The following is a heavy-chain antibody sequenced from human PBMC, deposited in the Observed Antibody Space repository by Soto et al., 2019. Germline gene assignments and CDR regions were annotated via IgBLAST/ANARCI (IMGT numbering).Heavy chain of an antibody. J-gene: IGHJ4*01. D-gene: IGHD6-19*01. Sequence: QITLKESGPTLVKPTQTLTLTCTFSGFSLSTSGVGVGWIRQPPGKALEWLALIYWDEDKRYSASLKSRLTITKDTSRNQVVLTMTNMEPVDTATYYCAHTPSSGSFLDYFDYWGQGTLVTVSS. CDR1: GFSLSTSGVG. CDR2: IYWDEDK. V-gene: IGHV2-5*02. CDR3: AHTPSSGSFLDYFDY.